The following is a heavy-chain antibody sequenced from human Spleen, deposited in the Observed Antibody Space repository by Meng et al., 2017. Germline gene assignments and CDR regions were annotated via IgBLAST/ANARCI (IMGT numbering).Heavy chain of an antibody. CDR2: IDHRGSP. V-gene: IGHV4-34*01. D-gene: IGHD6-13*01. J-gene: IGHJ4*02. Sequence: QVQLQQWGTGLLKPSETLSLTCAVYGGSFSAYYWSWIRQSPGKGLEWIGDIDHRGSPNYNPTLKSRVTISVDTSKNQFSLKLSSVTAADTAVYYCARGAQDSSSWGQGTLVTVSS. CDR1: GGSFSAYY. CDR3: ARGAQDSSS.